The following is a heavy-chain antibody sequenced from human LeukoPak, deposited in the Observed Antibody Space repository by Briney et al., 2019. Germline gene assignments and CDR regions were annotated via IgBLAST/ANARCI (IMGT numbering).Heavy chain of an antibody. CDR1: GFTFSSYG. D-gene: IGHD3-22*01. J-gene: IGHJ4*02. CDR2: ISYDGSNK. Sequence: PGGSLRLSCAASGFTFSSYGMHWVRQAPGKGLEWVAVISYDGSNKDYADSVKGRFTISRDNSKNTLYLQMNSLRAEDTAVYYCANGYYYDSSGYYNIDYWGQGTLVTVSS. V-gene: IGHV3-30*18. CDR3: ANGYYYDSSGYYNIDY.